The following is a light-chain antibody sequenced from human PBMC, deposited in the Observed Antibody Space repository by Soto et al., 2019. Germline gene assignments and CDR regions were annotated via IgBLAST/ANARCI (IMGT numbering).Light chain of an antibody. V-gene: IGLV2-14*01. CDR2: EVT. CDR1: SSDVGGYDY. J-gene: IGLJ1*01. CDR3: SSYTGTITLYV. Sequence: QSVLTQPASVSGSPGQSITISCTGTSSDVGGYDYVSWYQQHPGEAPKLIIYEVTNRPSGISDRFSGSKSGNTASLTISGLQAEDEGDYYCSSYTGTITLYVFGSGTKVTVL.